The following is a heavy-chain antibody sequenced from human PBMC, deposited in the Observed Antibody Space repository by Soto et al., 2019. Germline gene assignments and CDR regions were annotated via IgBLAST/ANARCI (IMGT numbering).Heavy chain of an antibody. D-gene: IGHD6-13*01. CDR3: AKDMQRYSSSWYERTFDY. V-gene: IGHV3-23*01. CDR1: GFTFSSYA. CDR2: ISGSGGST. J-gene: IGHJ4*02. Sequence: GGSLRLSCAASGFTFSSYAMSWVRQAPGKGLEWVSAISGSGGSTYYADSVKGRFTISRDNSKNTLYLQMNSLRAEDTAVYYCAKDMQRYSSSWYERTFDYWGQGTLVTVSS.